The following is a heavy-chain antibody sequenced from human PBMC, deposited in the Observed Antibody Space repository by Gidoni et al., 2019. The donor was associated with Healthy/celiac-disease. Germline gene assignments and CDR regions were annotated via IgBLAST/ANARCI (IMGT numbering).Heavy chain of an antibody. V-gene: IGHV3-23*01. D-gene: IGHD1-1*01. CDR2: ISGSGGRT. Sequence: EVQLLESGGGLVQPGGSLRLSCEASGLTFSSYAMSWVRQAPGKGLEWVSAISGSGGRTYYADSVKGRFTISRDNSKNTLYLQMNSLRAEDTAVYYCAKGNGAPYYYYGMDVWGQGTTVTVSS. CDR1: GLTFSSYA. CDR3: AKGNGAPYYYYGMDV. J-gene: IGHJ6*02.